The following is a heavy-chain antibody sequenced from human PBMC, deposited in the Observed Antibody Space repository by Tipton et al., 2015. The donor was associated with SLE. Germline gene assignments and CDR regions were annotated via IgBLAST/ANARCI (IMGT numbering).Heavy chain of an antibody. Sequence: SLTCAVSGGSINSYNWWTWVRQPPGKGLEWIGEIYHSGTTNYNPSLKSRITISLDKSNNHFSLRLNSVTAVDTAVYYCARTFYGGGDAFDVWGQGTKVSVSS. J-gene: IGHJ3*01. CDR2: IYHSGTT. V-gene: IGHV4-4*02. CDR3: ARTFYGGGDAFDV. CDR1: GGSINSYNW. D-gene: IGHD4-23*01.